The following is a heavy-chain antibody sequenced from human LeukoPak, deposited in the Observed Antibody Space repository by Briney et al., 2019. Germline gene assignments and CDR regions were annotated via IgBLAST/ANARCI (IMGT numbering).Heavy chain of an antibody. CDR2: ISSSSSHI. J-gene: IGHJ4*02. CDR1: GFPFSSYA. V-gene: IGHV3-21*01. D-gene: IGHD6-19*01. Sequence: GGSLRLSCTAFGFPFSSYAMNWVRQAPGKGLEWVSSISSSSSHIYYADSVKGRFTISRDNAKNSLYLQMNSLRTEDTAVYYCARDMDSSGWGIFDYWGQGTLGTVSS. CDR3: ARDMDSSGWGIFDY.